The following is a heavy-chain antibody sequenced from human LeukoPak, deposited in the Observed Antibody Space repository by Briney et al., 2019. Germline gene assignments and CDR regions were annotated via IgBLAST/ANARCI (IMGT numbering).Heavy chain of an antibody. CDR1: GFTFTNYW. CDR3: ARGMFHGYCTDY. J-gene: IGHJ4*02. Sequence: GGSLRLSCAASGFTFTNYWIHWVRQAPGKGLMWVSRIKSDGITTNYADSVKGRFTISRDNAENTVYLQMNSLRAEDTAVYFCARGMFHGYCTDYWGQGTWVPVSS. CDR2: IKSDGITT. V-gene: IGHV3-74*01. D-gene: IGHD3-3*01.